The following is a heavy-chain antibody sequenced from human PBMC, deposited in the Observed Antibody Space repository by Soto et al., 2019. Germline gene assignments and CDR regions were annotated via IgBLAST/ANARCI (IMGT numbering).Heavy chain of an antibody. V-gene: IGHV4-59*13. CDR1: GGSIGSYF. CDR2: IYFSGST. CDR3: ARERNSGNDTRSYFDS. J-gene: IGHJ4*02. Sequence: PLEILSLTCSVSGGSIGSYFWNWVRQPPGKGLEWIGYIYFSGSTTYNPSLKSRATISVDTSKNQFSLRLSSVTAADTAIYYCARERNSGNDTRSYFDSWGQGTLVTVSS. D-gene: IGHD5-12*01.